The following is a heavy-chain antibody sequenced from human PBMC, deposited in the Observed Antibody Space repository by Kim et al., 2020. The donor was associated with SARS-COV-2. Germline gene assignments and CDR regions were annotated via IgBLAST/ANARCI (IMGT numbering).Heavy chain of an antibody. CDR3: AKGCVGNWNDVGPAFDI. CDR1: GFTFSSYA. J-gene: IGHJ3*02. CDR2: ISGSGGST. Sequence: GGSLRLSCAASGFTFSSYAMSWVRQAPGKGLEWVSAISGSGGSTYYADSVKGRFTISRDNSKNTLYLQMNSLRAEDTAVYYCAKGCVGNWNDVGPAFDIWGQGTMVTVSS. D-gene: IGHD1-1*01. V-gene: IGHV3-23*01.